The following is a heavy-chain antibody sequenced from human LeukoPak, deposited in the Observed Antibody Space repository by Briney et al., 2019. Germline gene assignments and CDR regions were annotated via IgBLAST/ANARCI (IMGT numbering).Heavy chain of an antibody. CDR2: IYYSGST. CDR1: GGSISSSSHY. J-gene: IGHJ6*02. CDR3: ARDSVGAIGYDYYYGMDV. Sequence: SETLSLTCSVSGGSISSSSHYWDWIRQPPGEGLEWIGSIYYSGSTYYNPSLKSRVTISVDTSKNQFSLKLISVTAADTAVYYCARDSVGAIGYDYYYGMDVWGQGTTVTVSS. D-gene: IGHD1-26*01. V-gene: IGHV4-39*07.